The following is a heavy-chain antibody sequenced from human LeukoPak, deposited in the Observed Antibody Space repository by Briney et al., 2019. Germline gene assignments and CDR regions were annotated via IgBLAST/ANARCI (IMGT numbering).Heavy chain of an antibody. CDR1: GFTFSIYD. J-gene: IGHJ4*02. V-gene: IGHV3-30*02. Sequence: GGSLRLSCAASGFTFSIYDMHWVRQAPGKGLEWVAFIRFDGSSKYCADSVKGRFTISRDNSKNTLYLQMNSLRAEDTAVYYCAKDSITMVRGSYFDYWGQGTLVTVSS. D-gene: IGHD3-10*01. CDR2: IRFDGSSK. CDR3: AKDSITMVRGSYFDY.